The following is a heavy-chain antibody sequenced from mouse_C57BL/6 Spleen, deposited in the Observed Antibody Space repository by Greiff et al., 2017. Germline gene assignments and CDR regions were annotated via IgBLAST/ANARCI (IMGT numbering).Heavy chain of an antibody. J-gene: IGHJ4*01. V-gene: IGHV1-4*01. D-gene: IGHD1-1*02. CDR2: INPSSGYT. Sequence: VQLQQSGAELARPGASVKMSCKASGYTFTSYTMHWVKQRPGQGLEWIGYINPSSGYTKYNQKFKDKATLTADKSSSTAYMQLSSLTSEDSAVYYCSSADDGGYGYAVDYWGQGTSVTVSS. CDR3: SSADDGGYGYAVDY. CDR1: GYTFTSYT.